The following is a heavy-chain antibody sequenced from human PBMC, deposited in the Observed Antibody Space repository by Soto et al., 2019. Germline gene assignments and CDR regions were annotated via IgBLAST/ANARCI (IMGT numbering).Heavy chain of an antibody. V-gene: IGHV1-3*01. J-gene: IGHJ6*03. CDR1: GYTFTSYA. Sequence: QVQLVQSGAEVKKPGASVKVSCKASGYTFTSYAIHWVRQAPGQRLEWMGWINAGNGNTKYSQKFQGRVTITRDTSASTAYMELSSLRSEDTAVYYCAREGWDDYSNSGDYYYYMDVWGKGTTVTVSS. D-gene: IGHD4-4*01. CDR3: AREGWDDYSNSGDYYYYMDV. CDR2: INAGNGNT.